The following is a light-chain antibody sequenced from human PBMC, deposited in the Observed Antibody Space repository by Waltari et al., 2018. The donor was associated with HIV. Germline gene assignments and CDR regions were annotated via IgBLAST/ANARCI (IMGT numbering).Light chain of an antibody. J-gene: IGLJ2*01. CDR1: SSHIGAGHD. V-gene: IGLV1-40*01. CDR3: HCTDSSLMGPVV. CDR2: GNN. Sequence: QSVLTQPPPVSGAPGPRVTISCTGNSSHIGAGHDVHRNRHLPETAPKFLITGNNFRPSGVPDRFSGSKSGTSASLVITGLQADDEAVYYCHCTDSSLMGPVVFGGGTKLTVL.